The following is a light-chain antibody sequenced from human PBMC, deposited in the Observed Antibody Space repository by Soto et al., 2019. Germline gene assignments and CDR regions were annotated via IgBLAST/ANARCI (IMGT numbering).Light chain of an antibody. CDR2: GAS. J-gene: IGKJ4*01. CDR3: HQRSTWPLT. V-gene: IGKV3-11*01. Sequence: EIVLTQSPATLPLSPGEGAALSCRASQSVSRFLAWYQQKPGQAPRLLIYGASNRATGIPTRFSGSGSGTDFTLTISSLEAEDFALYYCHQRSTWPLTFGGGTKVEIK. CDR1: QSVSRF.